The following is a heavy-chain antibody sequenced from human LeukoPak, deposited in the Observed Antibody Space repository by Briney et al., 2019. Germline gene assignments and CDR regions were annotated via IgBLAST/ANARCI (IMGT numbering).Heavy chain of an antibody. Sequence: SVKVSCKASGGTFSSYAISWVRQAPGQGLEWMGGMIPIFGTANYAQKFQGRVTITADESTSTAYMELSSLGSEDTAVYYCARAGLLWFGEGNDAFDIWGQGTTVTVSS. CDR3: ARAGLLWFGEGNDAFDI. CDR1: GGTFSSYA. J-gene: IGHJ3*02. CDR2: MIPIFGTA. V-gene: IGHV1-69*13. D-gene: IGHD3-10*01.